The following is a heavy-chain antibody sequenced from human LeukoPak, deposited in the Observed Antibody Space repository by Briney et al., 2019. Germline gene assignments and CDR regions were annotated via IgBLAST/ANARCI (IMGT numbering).Heavy chain of an antibody. D-gene: IGHD6-6*01. J-gene: IGHJ6*02. Sequence: PGGSLRLSCAAPGFTFSSYEMNWVRQAPGKGLEWVSYISSSGSSIYYADSVKGRFTISRDNAKNSLYLQMNSLRAEDTAVYYCARGSSTPYYYYGMDVWGQGTTVTVSS. CDR2: ISSSGSSI. V-gene: IGHV3-48*03. CDR3: ARGSSTPYYYYGMDV. CDR1: GFTFSSYE.